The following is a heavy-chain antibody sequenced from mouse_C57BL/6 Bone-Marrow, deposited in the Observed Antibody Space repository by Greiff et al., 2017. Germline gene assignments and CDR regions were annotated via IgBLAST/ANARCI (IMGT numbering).Heavy chain of an antibody. V-gene: IGHV1-81*01. CDR3: ARWDYYGGGYFDY. Sequence: QVQLQQSGAELARPGASVKLSCKASGYTFTSYGISWVKQRPGQGLEWIGEIYPRSGNTYYNEKFKGKATLTADKSSSTAYLELRSLTSEDAAVYFGARWDYYGGGYFDYWGQGTTLTVSA. J-gene: IGHJ2*01. CDR2: IYPRSGNT. D-gene: IGHD1-2*01. CDR1: GYTFTSYG.